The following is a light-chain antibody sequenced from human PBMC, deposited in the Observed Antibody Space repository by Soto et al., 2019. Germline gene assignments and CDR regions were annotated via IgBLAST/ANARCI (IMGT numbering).Light chain of an antibody. CDR1: QSVTTR. V-gene: IGKV3-15*01. J-gene: IGKJ5*01. CDR2: DAS. CDR3: HQYTNWPVT. Sequence: IVLTQSPGTLSLSPGERVTLSCRASQSVTTRLAWYQQKPGQAPRLLIYDASTRATGVPARFSGSGSGTEFTLAISSLQSEDFAVYYCHQYTNWPVTFGQGTRLEIK.